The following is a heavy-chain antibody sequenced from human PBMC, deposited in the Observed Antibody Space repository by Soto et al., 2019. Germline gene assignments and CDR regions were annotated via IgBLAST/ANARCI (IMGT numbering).Heavy chain of an antibody. D-gene: IGHD1-26*01. CDR3: AHSPVREELGSASGSRGSSWFAP. CDR1: GFSLSSSGVG. CDR2: IYWDDDK. J-gene: IGHJ5*02. V-gene: IGHV2-5*02. Sequence: QITLKESGPTLVRPTQTLTLTCTFSGFSLSSSGVGVGWIRQPPGKALEWLALIYWDDDKRYSPSLKSRLTITKDTSKNQAVLTMLYMDHGDTGPHYCAHSPVREELGSASGSRGSSWFAPWGQGTLVTVSS.